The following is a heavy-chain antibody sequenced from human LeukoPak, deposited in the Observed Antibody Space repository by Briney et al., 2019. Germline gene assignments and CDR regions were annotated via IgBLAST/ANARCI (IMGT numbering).Heavy chain of an antibody. CDR1: GYTFTGYY. Sequence: EASVKVSCKASGYTFTGYYMHWVRQAPGQGLEWMGWINPNSGGTNYAQKFQGWVTMTRDTSISTAYMELSRLRSDDTAVYYCARDGAGYYDSSGHYWGYAFDIWGQGTMVTVSS. V-gene: IGHV1-2*04. D-gene: IGHD3-22*01. CDR2: INPNSGGT. J-gene: IGHJ3*02. CDR3: ARDGAGYYDSSGHYWGYAFDI.